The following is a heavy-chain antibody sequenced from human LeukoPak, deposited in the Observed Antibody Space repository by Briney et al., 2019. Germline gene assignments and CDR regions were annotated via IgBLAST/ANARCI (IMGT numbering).Heavy chain of an antibody. CDR1: GFTSSSYA. CDR2: ISGSGGST. J-gene: IGHJ4*02. CDR3: AKDRAGYCSGGSCSTFDY. Sequence: GGSLRLSCAASGFTSSSYAMSWVRQAPGKGLEWVSAISGSGGSTYYADSVKGRFTISRDNSKNTLYLQMNSLRAEDTAVYYCAKDRAGYCSGGSCSTFDYWGQGTLVIVSS. D-gene: IGHD2-15*01. V-gene: IGHV3-23*01.